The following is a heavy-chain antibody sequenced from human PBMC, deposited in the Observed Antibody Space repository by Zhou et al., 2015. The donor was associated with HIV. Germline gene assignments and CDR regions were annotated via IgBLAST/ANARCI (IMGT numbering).Heavy chain of an antibody. J-gene: IGHJ4*02. CDR2: IIPIFGTA. V-gene: IGHV1-69*01. CDR1: GGTFSSYA. D-gene: IGHD3-3*01. Sequence: QVQLVQSGAEVKKPGSSVKVSCKASGGTFSSYAISWVRQAPGQGLEWMGGIIPIFGTANYAQKFQGRVTITADESTSTAYMELSSLRSEDTAVYYCARVQRFLPGYYFDYWGQGTLVTVSS. CDR3: ARVQRFLPGYYFDY.